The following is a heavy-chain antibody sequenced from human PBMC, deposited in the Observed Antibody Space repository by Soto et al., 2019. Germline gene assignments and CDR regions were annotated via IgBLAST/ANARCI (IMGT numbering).Heavy chain of an antibody. CDR2: TYYRSKWYN. D-gene: IGHD2-2*02. CDR1: GDSVSSNSAA. V-gene: IGHV6-1*01. Sequence: TLSLTCAISGDSVSSNSAAWNWIRQSPSRGLEWLGRTYYRSKWYNDYAVSVKSRITINPDTSKNQFSLQLNSVTPEDTAVYYCAREGYCSSTSCYRDYYYGMDVWGQGTTVTVSS. J-gene: IGHJ6*02. CDR3: AREGYCSSTSCYRDYYYGMDV.